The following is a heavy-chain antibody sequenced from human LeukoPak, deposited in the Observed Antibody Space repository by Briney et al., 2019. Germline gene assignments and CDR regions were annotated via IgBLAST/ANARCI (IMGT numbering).Heavy chain of an antibody. CDR3: ARGQYYYDSSGYSVWD. Sequence: GASVKVSCKASGYTFTVYYMHWVRQAPGQGLEWMGWINPNSGGTNYAQKFQGRVTMTRDTSISTAYMELSRLRSDNTAVYYCARGQYYYDSSGYSVWDWGQGTLVTVSS. D-gene: IGHD3-22*01. V-gene: IGHV1-2*02. J-gene: IGHJ4*02. CDR1: GYTFTVYY. CDR2: INPNSGGT.